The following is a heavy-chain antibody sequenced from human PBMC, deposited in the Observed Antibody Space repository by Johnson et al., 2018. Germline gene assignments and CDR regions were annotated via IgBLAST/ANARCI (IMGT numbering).Heavy chain of an antibody. CDR3: ARTNCGDDCSRFRAFDM. CDR2: INLDGSGK. J-gene: IGHJ3*02. CDR1: GFTLSRHW. Sequence: EVQLLESGGGLVQPGGSLRLSCATSGFTLSRHWMYWVRQAPGKGLEWVANINLDGSGKYYVDSLKGRFTISRDNAKSSLFLQLNSLRVEDTAVYYCARTNCGDDCSRFRAFDMWGQGTMVSVSA. V-gene: IGHV3-7*01. D-gene: IGHD2-21*02.